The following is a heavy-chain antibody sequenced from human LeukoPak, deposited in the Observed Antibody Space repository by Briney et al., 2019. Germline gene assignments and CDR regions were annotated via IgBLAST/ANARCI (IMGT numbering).Heavy chain of an antibody. D-gene: IGHD4-17*01. J-gene: IGHJ4*02. CDR2: IHSADSNT. CDR1: GYSFTNYW. Sequence: GESLKISCKDSGYSFTNYWIGWVRQMPGKGLEWMGIIHSADSNTKYSPSFQGQVTISADKSISTAYLQWSGLRASDTAMYYCAGARHGDYRWDYWGQGTLVTVSS. V-gene: IGHV5-51*01. CDR3: AGARHGDYRWDY.